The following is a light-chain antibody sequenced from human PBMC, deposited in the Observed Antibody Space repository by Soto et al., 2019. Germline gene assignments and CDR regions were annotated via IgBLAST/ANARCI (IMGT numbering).Light chain of an antibody. CDR3: QQSYSTPPRT. V-gene: IGKV1-39*01. Sequence: DVQMTQSPSSLSASVGDRVTMTCRVSQSISTYLNWYQQKPGKAPKLLIYAASTLQSGVSSRFSGSGSGTDFTLTISSLQPEDFATYFCQQSYSTPPRTFGQGTKVDIK. CDR2: AAS. J-gene: IGKJ1*01. CDR1: QSISTY.